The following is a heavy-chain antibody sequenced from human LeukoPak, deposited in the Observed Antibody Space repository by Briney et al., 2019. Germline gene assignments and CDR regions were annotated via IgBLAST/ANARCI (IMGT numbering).Heavy chain of an antibody. D-gene: IGHD6-13*01. Sequence: PSETLSLTCAVYGGSFSGYYWSWIRQPPGKGLEWIGEINHSGSTNCNPSLKSRVTISVDTSKNQFSLKLSSVTAADTAVYYCARGRGSSWYRPIFDYWGQGTLVTVSS. CDR2: INHSGST. V-gene: IGHV4-34*01. CDR1: GGSFSGYY. CDR3: ARGRGSSWYRPIFDY. J-gene: IGHJ4*02.